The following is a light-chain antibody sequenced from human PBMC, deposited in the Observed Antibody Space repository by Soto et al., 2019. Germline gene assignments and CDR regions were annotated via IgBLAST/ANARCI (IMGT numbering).Light chain of an antibody. CDR3: CSYAGHTSGGVV. V-gene: IGLV2-23*02. J-gene: IGLJ2*01. Sequence: QSVLTQPASVSGSPGQSITISCTGTSSDVGTYNLVSWYQQHPGKAPKLMIYEVSERPSGVSNRFSGSKSANTASLTISGLQAEDEADYYCCSYAGHTSGGVVFGGGTKLTVL. CDR1: SSDVGTYNL. CDR2: EVS.